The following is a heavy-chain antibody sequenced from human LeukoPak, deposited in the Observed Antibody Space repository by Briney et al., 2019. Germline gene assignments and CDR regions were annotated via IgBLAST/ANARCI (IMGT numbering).Heavy chain of an antibody. V-gene: IGHV4-34*01. CDR3: ASTLTGTSFDY. CDR1: GGYFSGYH. J-gene: IGHJ4*02. CDR2: INHSGST. D-gene: IGHD7-27*01. Sequence: SETLSLTHAVHGGYFSGYHWICIRQPPGKGLEWIVEINHSGSTNYNPSLKSRVTISVDSSKNQFSLRLSSVTAADTAVYYCASTLTGTSFDYWGQGTLVTVSS.